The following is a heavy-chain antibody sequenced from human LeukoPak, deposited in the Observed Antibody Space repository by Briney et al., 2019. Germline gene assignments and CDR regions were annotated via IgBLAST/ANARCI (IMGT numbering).Heavy chain of an antibody. D-gene: IGHD6-13*01. Sequence: ETLSLTCAVSGGSISSSNWWSWVRQAPGKGLEWVSGISGSGDSTYYADSVKGRFTISRDNSKNTLYLQMNSLGAEDTAVYYCAREGGYSSSWYRGYFDYWGQGTLVTVSS. J-gene: IGHJ4*02. CDR2: ISGSGDST. CDR1: GGSISSSN. V-gene: IGHV3-23*01. CDR3: AREGGYSSSWYRGYFDY.